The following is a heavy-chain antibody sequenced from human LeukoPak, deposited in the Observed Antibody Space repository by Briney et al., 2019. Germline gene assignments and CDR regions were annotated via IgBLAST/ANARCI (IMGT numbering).Heavy chain of an antibody. Sequence: GGSLRLSCAASGFTFSSYAMSWVRQAPGKGLEWVSAISGSGGSTYYADSVKGRFTISRDNSKNTLYLQMNSLRAEDTAVYYCAIWHQLVPLGYFDYWGQATLVTVSS. CDR1: GFTFSSYA. J-gene: IGHJ4*02. CDR3: AIWHQLVPLGYFDY. CDR2: ISGSGGST. D-gene: IGHD6-13*01. V-gene: IGHV3-23*01.